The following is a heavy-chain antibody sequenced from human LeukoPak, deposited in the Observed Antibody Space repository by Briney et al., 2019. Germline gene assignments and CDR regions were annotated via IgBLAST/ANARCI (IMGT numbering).Heavy chain of an antibody. CDR1: GYTFTDYY. CDR2: INSNTAGA. CDR3: AREHSGTYWDFDY. V-gene: IGHV1-2*06. J-gene: IGHJ4*02. D-gene: IGHD1-26*01. Sequence: ASVKVSCKASGYTFTDYYIHWERQAPGQGLEWMGRINSNTAGANYAQKFQGRVSMTWDTSISTAYMELSSLRSDDTAMYYCAREHSGTYWDFDYWGQGTLVTVSS.